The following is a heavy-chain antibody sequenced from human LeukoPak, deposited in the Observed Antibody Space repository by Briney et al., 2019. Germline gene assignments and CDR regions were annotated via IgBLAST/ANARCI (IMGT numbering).Heavy chain of an antibody. V-gene: IGHV4-39*01. J-gene: IGHJ2*01. D-gene: IGHD5-18*01. CDR2: IYYSGST. CDR3: ARHLSIQLWSHWYFDL. CDR1: GGSISSSSYY. Sequence: SETLSLTCTASGGSISSSSYYWGWIRQPPGKGLEWIGSIYYSGSTYYNPSLKSRVTISVDTSKNQFSLKLSSVTAADTAVYYCARHLSIQLWSHWYFDLWGRGTLVTVSS.